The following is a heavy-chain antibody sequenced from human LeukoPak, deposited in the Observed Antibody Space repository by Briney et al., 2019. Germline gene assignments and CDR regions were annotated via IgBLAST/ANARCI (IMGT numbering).Heavy chain of an antibody. CDR2: IIPILGIA. D-gene: IGHD3-10*01. J-gene: IGHJ4*02. CDR1: GGTFSSYA. CDR3: ARDRLWFGELLSTGY. Sequence: SVKVSCKASGGTFSSYAISWVRQAPGQGLEWMGRIIPILGIANYAQKYQGRATITADKSTSTAYMELSSLRSEDTAVYYCARDRLWFGELLSTGYWGQGTLVTVSS. V-gene: IGHV1-69*04.